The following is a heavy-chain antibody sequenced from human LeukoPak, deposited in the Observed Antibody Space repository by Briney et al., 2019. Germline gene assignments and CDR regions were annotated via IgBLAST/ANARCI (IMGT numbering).Heavy chain of an antibody. D-gene: IGHD3-10*01. CDR2: IYYSGST. V-gene: IGHV4-39*07. CDR3: AREEGYGSGSYFSYNWFDP. CDR1: GGSISSSSYY. Sequence: SETLSLTCTVSGGSISSSSYYWDWIRQPPGKGLEWIGSIYYSGSTYYNPSLKSRVTISVDTSKNQFSLKLSSVTAADTAVYYCAREEGYGSGSYFSYNWFDPWGQGTLVTVSS. J-gene: IGHJ5*02.